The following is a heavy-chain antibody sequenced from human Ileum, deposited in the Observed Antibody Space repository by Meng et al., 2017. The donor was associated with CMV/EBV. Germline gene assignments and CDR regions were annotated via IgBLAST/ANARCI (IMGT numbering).Heavy chain of an antibody. D-gene: IGHD3-3*01. Sequence: GESLKISCAASGFYFGDYAMHWIRQAPGKGLEWVSLISWDGFTAYYADSVRGRFTVSRDNSKNSLFLQMNSLRVEDTAFYYCARDSQDDFWSGYYDFWGQGTLVTVSS. V-gene: IGHV3-43D*03. J-gene: IGHJ4*02. CDR3: ARDSQDDFWSGYYDF. CDR2: ISWDGFTA. CDR1: GFYFGDYA.